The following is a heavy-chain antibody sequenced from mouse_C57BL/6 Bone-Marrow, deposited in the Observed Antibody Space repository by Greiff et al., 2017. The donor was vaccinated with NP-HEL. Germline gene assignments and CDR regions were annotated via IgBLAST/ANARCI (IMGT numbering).Heavy chain of an antibody. J-gene: IGHJ3*01. CDR1: GYAFSSSW. V-gene: IGHV1-82*01. Sequence: QVQLQQSGPELVKPGASVKISCKASGYAFSSSWMNWVKQRPGKGLEWIGRIYPGDGDTNYNGKFKGKATLTADKSSSTAYMQLSSLTSEDSAVYVCEAKLRLRPAWFAYWGQGNLVTVSA. D-gene: IGHD3-2*02. CDR2: IYPGDGDT. CDR3: EAKLRLRPAWFAY.